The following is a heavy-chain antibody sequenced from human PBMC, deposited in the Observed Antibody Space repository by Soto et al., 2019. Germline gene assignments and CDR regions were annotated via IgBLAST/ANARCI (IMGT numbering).Heavy chain of an antibody. V-gene: IGHV3-74*03. CDR1: GFDFSSHW. CDR2: INADGSGT. Sequence: DVQLVESGGGLVQPGGSLRLSCVDSGFDFSSHWMHWVRQVPGKGLVWVSRINADGSGTAYADSVRGRFTISRDNAKSTLYLEMNSLRAEDTAVYYCARGGYCSETSCPYAIHYYYGMDVWGQGTTVTVSS. D-gene: IGHD2-2*01. CDR3: ARGGYCSETSCPYAIHYYYGMDV. J-gene: IGHJ6*02.